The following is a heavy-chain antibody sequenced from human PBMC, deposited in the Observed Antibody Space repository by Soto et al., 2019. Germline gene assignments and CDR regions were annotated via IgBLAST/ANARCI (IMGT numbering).Heavy chain of an antibody. CDR3: ARVSSGWYYWFDP. CDR1: GYTFASYG. V-gene: IGHV1-18*01. Sequence: ASVKVSCKASGYTFASYGISWVRQAPGQGLEWMGWISTNNGNTNYAQKLQGRVTMTTDTSTSTAYMELRSLRSDDTAVYYCARVSSGWYYWFDPWGQGTLVTVSS. CDR2: ISTNNGNT. J-gene: IGHJ5*02. D-gene: IGHD6-19*01.